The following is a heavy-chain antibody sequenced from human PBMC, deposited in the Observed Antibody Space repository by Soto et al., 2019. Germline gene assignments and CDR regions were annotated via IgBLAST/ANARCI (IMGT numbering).Heavy chain of an antibody. Sequence: QVQLVESGGGVVQPGRSLRLSCAASGFTFSSYAMHWVRQAPGKGLEWVAVISYDGSNKYYAHSVKGRFTISRDNSKNTLYLQMNSLRAEDTAVYYCARDGWGHNYFDYWGQGTLVTVSS. V-gene: IGHV3-30-3*01. J-gene: IGHJ4*02. D-gene: IGHD1-26*01. CDR1: GFTFSSYA. CDR3: ARDGWGHNYFDY. CDR2: ISYDGSNK.